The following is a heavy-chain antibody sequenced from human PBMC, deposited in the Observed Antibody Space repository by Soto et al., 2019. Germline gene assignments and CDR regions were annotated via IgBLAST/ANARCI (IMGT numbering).Heavy chain of an antibody. V-gene: IGHV3-23*01. CDR3: ATSFRYFDN. Sequence: PVGSLRLSCAASGSISTTTPLSWVRQAPGKGLEWVSTISGRGTNTYYADSVKGRFIISRDNLKNTVNLQMNGLGVEDTAIYYCATSFRYFDNWGQGTRVTV. J-gene: IGHJ4*02. CDR1: GSISTTTP. CDR2: ISGRGTNT.